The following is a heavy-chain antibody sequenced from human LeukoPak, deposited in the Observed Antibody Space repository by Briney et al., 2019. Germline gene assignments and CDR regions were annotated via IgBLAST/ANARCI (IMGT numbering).Heavy chain of an antibody. D-gene: IGHD4-17*01. Sequence: SETLSLTCTVSGGSISSSIYYWGWIRQSPGKGLEWIGSIYYSGSTYYNPSLKSRVTISVDTSKNQFSLKLSSVTAADTAVYYCARDLDYGDYVRGIWFDPWGQGTLVTVSS. CDR2: IYYSGST. J-gene: IGHJ5*02. CDR1: GGSISSSIYY. CDR3: ARDLDYGDYVRGIWFDP. V-gene: IGHV4-39*07.